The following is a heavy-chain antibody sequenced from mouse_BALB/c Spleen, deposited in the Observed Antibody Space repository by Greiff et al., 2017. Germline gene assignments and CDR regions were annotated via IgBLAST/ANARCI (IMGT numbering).Heavy chain of an antibody. V-gene: IGHV6-6*02. Sequence: EVKLEESGGGLVQPGGSMKLSCVASGFTFSNYWMNWVRQSPEKGLEWVAEIRLKSNNYATHYAESVKGRFTISRDDSKSSVYLQMNNLRAEDTGIYYCTRNSYNYGSTYYAMDYWGQGTSVTVSS. CDR2: IRLKSNNYAT. D-gene: IGHD1-1*01. J-gene: IGHJ4*01. CDR1: GFTFSNYW. CDR3: TRNSYNYGSTYYAMDY.